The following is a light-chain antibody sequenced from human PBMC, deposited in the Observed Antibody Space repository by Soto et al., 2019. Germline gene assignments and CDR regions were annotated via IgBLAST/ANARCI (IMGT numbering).Light chain of an antibody. CDR1: QSVSSSY. V-gene: IGKV3-20*01. J-gene: IGKJ1*01. CDR3: QQYGSWPRT. CDR2: GAS. Sequence: EIVLTQSPGTLSLSPGERATLSCRASQSVSSSYLAWYQQKPGQAPRLLIYGASSRATGIPDRFSGSGSGTDFTLTISRLEPEDFAVYYCQQYGSWPRTFGQGTKVEIK.